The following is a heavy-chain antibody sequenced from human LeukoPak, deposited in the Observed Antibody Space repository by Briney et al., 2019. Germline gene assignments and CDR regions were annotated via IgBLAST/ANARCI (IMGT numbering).Heavy chain of an antibody. CDR2: IYHDGNT. CDR1: GGSINSGDW. J-gene: IGHJ4*01. Sequence: SETLSLTCGVSGGSINSGDWWTWVRQPPGKGLEWIGEIYHDGNTYYNPSLESRVTISVDKSKNQFSLTLSSVTAADTAVYYCASNQGMGAYFDSWGHGTLVTVSS. V-gene: IGHV4-4*02. CDR3: ASNQGMGAYFDS. D-gene: IGHD1-26*01.